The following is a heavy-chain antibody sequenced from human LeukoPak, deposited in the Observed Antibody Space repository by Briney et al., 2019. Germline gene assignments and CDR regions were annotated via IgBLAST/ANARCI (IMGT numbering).Heavy chain of an antibody. V-gene: IGHV4-59*01. J-gene: IGHJ4*02. CDR1: GGSISSYY. D-gene: IGHD6-19*01. CDR2: IYYSGST. CDR3: ARVKSSGWGIGFAN. Sequence: PSETLSLTCTVSGGSISSYYWSWIRQPPGKGLAWIGNIYYSGSTNYNPSLKSRVTISVDTSKNQFSLKLSSVTAADTAVYYCARVKSSGWGIGFANWGQGTLVTVSS.